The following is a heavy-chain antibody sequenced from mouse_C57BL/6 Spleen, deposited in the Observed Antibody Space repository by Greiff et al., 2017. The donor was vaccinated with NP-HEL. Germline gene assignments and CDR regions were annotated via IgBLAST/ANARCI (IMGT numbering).Heavy chain of an antibody. J-gene: IGHJ2*01. V-gene: IGHV1-42*01. CDR2: INPSTGGT. Sequence: VQLQQSGPELVKPGASVKISCKASGYSFTGYYMNWVKQSPEKSLEWIGEINPSTGGTTYNQKFKATATLTVDKSSSTAYMQLKSLTSEDSAVYYCARRKLGRGGHFDYWGQGTTLTVSS. CDR3: ARRKLGRGGHFDY. CDR1: GYSFTGYY. D-gene: IGHD4-1*01.